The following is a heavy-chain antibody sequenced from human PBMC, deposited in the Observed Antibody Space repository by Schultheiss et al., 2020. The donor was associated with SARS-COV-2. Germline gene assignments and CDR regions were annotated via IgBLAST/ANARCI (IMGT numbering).Heavy chain of an antibody. CDR1: GFTFSSYG. J-gene: IGHJ3*02. CDR3: ARDVSLPHAFDI. Sequence: GGSLRLSCAASGFTFSSYGMDWVRQAPGKGLEWVAVMSYDGCNKYYADSVKGRFTISRDNSKNTLYLQMNSLRAEDTAVYYCARDVSLPHAFDIWGQGTMVTVSS. V-gene: IGHV3-30*03. CDR2: MSYDGCNK. D-gene: IGHD3-16*02.